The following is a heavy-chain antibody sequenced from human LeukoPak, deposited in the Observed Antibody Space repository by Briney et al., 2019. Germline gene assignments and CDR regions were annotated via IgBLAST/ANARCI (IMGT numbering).Heavy chain of an antibody. D-gene: IGHD2-21*02. CDR1: GGSISSISYY. CDR2: IYYSGST. V-gene: IGHV4-39*01. J-gene: IGHJ4*02. Sequence: SETLSLTCTVSGGSISSISYYWGWIRQPPGKGLEWIGSIYYSGSTYYNPSLKSRVTISVDTAKNLFSLKLSSVTDADTAVYYCARALLCCGDCYPPYYFDYWGQGTLVTVSS. CDR3: ARALLCCGDCYPPYYFDY.